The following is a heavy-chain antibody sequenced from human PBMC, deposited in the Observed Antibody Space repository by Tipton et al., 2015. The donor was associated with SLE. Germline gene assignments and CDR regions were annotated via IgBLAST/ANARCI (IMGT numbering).Heavy chain of an antibody. Sequence: TLSLTCTVSGGSISSYYWSWIRQTPGKGLEWIGYIYYSGSTNYNPSLKSRVTISVDTSKNQFSLKLSSVTAADTAVYYCARLPSIHSGGYYYGMDVWGQGTTVTVSS. CDR1: GGSISSYY. D-gene: IGHD3-22*01. J-gene: IGHJ6*02. CDR3: ARLPSIHSGGYYYGMDV. V-gene: IGHV4-59*08. CDR2: IYYSGST.